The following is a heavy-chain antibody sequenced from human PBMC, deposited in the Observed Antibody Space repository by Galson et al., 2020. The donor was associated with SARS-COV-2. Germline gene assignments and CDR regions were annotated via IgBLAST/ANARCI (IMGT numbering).Heavy chain of an antibody. J-gene: IGHJ4*02. V-gene: IGHV3-30*04. CDR1: GFTFSSYA. CDR3: ARDGGGNLNY. CDR2: ISYDGSNK. Sequence: GGSLRLSCAASGFTFSSYAMHWVRQAPGKGLEWVAVISYDGSNKYYADSVKGRSTISRDNSKNTLYLQMNSLRAEDTAVYYCARDGGGNLNYWGQGTLVTVSS. D-gene: IGHD2-15*01.